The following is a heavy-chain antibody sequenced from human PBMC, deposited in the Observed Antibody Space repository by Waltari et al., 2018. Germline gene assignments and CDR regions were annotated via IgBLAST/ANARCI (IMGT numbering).Heavy chain of an antibody. J-gene: IGHJ4*02. V-gene: IGHV1-2*06. CDR2: INPDSGAT. CDR1: GYTFTGHN. D-gene: IGHD5-18*01. CDR3: TRSWIQLWTPDFDY. Sequence: QVPLVQSGSEVKQPGASVKVSCKACGYTFTGHNMHWVRQAPGQGLEWMGRINPDSGATTYAQKFQGRVTMTRDTSISTAYMELSSLTSDDTAVYYCTRSWIQLWTPDFDYWGQGTLVTVSS.